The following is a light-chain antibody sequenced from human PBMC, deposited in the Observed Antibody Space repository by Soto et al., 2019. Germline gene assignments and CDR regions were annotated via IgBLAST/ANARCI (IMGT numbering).Light chain of an antibody. CDR3: MQYTHWPHT. CDR2: KVS. CDR1: HGLVYSNGNTF. V-gene: IGKV2-30*01. Sequence: DVVLTQSPVSLPVTLGQPASITCRSSHGLVYSNGNTFLRWFFQRPGQSPRRLIYKVSNRDSGVPDRFSVSGSGTDFTLQITRVVAEDVGVYYCMQYTHWPHTFGQGTKLEIK. J-gene: IGKJ2*01.